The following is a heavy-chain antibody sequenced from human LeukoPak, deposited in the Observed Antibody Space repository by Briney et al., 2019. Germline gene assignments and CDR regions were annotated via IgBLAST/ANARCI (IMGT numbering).Heavy chain of an antibody. J-gene: IGHJ6*03. CDR3: ARHGITMVRGVITGYYYYYMDV. CDR1: GGSFSGYY. Sequence: PSETLSLTCAVYGGSFSGYYWSWIRQPPGKGLEWIGEINHSGSTNYNPSLKSRVTISVDTSKNQFSLKLSSVTAADTAVYYCARHGITMVRGVITGYYYYYMDVWGKGTTVTISS. V-gene: IGHV4-34*01. D-gene: IGHD3-10*01. CDR2: INHSGST.